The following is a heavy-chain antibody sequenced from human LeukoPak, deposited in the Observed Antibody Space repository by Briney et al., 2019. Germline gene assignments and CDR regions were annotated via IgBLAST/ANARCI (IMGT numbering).Heavy chain of an antibody. CDR1: GFIFSSYW. CDR3: AWGMDV. V-gene: IGHV3-7*04. J-gene: IGHJ6*02. CDR2: IRHDGREK. Sequence: PGGSLRLSCEASGFIFSSYWMTWARQAPGKAPEWVANIRHDGREKYYVGSVKGRFIISRDNAKNSLYLQMNSLRLEDTAIYYCAWGMDVWGQGTTVTVSS.